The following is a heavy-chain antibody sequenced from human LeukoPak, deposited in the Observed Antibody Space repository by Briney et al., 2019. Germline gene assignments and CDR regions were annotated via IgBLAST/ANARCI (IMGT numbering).Heavy chain of an antibody. Sequence: SVKVSCKASGGTFSSYAISWVRQAPGQGLEWMGGIIPIFGTANYAQKFQGRVTITADESTSTAYMELSSLRSEDTAVYYCAREPRGDYGDYVPHPYYGMDVWGQGTTVTVSS. CDR1: GGTFSSYA. CDR3: AREPRGDYGDYVPHPYYGMDV. D-gene: IGHD4-17*01. J-gene: IGHJ6*02. V-gene: IGHV1-69*13. CDR2: IIPIFGTA.